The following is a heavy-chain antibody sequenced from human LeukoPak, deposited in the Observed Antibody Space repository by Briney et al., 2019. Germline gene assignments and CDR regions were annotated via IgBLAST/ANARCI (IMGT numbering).Heavy chain of an antibody. J-gene: IGHJ4*02. CDR1: GGSISSSHW. Sequence: TSGTLSLTCADSGGSISSSHWWSWVRQPPGRGLEWIGDIYQSGSTNYNPSLKSRVTMSVDKSKNQFSLKLTSVTAADTAVYYCARVGVAIDDPFDSWGQGTLVTVSS. CDR2: IYQSGST. D-gene: IGHD2-15*01. V-gene: IGHV4-4*02. CDR3: ARVGVAIDDPFDS.